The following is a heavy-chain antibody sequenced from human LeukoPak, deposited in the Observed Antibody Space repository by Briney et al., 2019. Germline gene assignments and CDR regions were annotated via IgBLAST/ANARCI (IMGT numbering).Heavy chain of an antibody. V-gene: IGHV4-34*01. D-gene: IGHD4-17*01. Sequence: PSETLSLTCAVYGGSFSGYYWSWIRQPPGKGLEWIGEINHSGSTSYNPSLKSRVTISVDTSKNQFSLKLSSVTAADTAVYYCARGRSRTTVTTFDYWGQGTLVTVSS. J-gene: IGHJ4*02. CDR1: GGSFSGYY. CDR2: INHSGST. CDR3: ARGRSRTTVTTFDY.